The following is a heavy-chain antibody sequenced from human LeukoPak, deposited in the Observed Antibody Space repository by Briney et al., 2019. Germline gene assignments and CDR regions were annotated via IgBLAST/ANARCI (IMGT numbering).Heavy chain of an antibody. CDR3: ARDRPWRADY. Sequence: SETLSLTCAVYGGSFSGYYWSWIRQPPGKGLEWIGYIYYTGNTSYNPSLKSRVTISVDTSKNQFSLKLSSVTAADTAVYYCARDRPWRADYWGQGTLVTVSS. CDR2: IYYTGNT. CDR1: GGSFSGYY. J-gene: IGHJ4*02. V-gene: IGHV4-59*12. D-gene: IGHD6-6*01.